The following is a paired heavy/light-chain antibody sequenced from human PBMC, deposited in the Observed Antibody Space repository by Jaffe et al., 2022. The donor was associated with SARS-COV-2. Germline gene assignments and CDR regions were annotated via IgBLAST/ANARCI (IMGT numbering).Light chain of an antibody. CDR2: DVT. J-gene: IGLJ1*01. CDR1: SSDVGGYNY. Sequence: QSALTQPRSVSGSPGQSVTISCTGTSSDVGGYNYVSWYQQHPGKAPKLMIYDVTKRPSGVPDRFSGSKSGNTASLTISGLQAEDEADYHCCSNSGNSAYVFGTGTKVTVL. V-gene: IGLV2-11*01. CDR3: CSNSGNSAYV.
Heavy chain of an antibody. V-gene: IGHV4-59*08. CDR3: ARYSYDNSGYHYHLDY. CDR2: IYYSGST. Sequence: QVQLQESGPGLVKPSETLSLTCTVSGGSTSSYYWSWIRQPPGKGLEWIGYIYYSGSTSYNPSLKSRVTILVDTSKNQFSLKLNSVTAADTAVYYCARYSYDNSGYHYHLDYWGQGILVTVSS. CDR1: GGSTSSYY. D-gene: IGHD3-22*01. J-gene: IGHJ4*02.